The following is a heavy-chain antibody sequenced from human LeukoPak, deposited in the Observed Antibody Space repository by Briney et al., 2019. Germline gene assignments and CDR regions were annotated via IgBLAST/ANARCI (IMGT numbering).Heavy chain of an antibody. V-gene: IGHV3-53*01. CDR3: AIHSSSLYYFDY. Sequence: GGSLRLSCAASGFTVSSNYMSWVRQAPGKGLEWVSVIYSGGSTYYADSVKGRFTISRDNSKNTLYLQMNSLRAEDTAVYYCAIHSSSLYYFDYWGQGILVTVSS. D-gene: IGHD6-13*01. J-gene: IGHJ4*02. CDR1: GFTVSSNY. CDR2: IYSGGST.